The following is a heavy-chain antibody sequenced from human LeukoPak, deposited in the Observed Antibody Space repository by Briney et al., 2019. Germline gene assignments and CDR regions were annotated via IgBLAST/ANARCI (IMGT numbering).Heavy chain of an antibody. Sequence: SETLSLTCTVSGGSISSSSYYWGWIRQPPGKGLEWIGSIYYSGSTYYNPSLKSRVTISVDTSKNQFSLKLSSVTAADTAVYYCARPLSGWYGNFDYWGQGTLVTVSS. J-gene: IGHJ4*02. D-gene: IGHD6-19*01. CDR2: IYYSGST. V-gene: IGHV4-39*01. CDR1: GGSISSSSYY. CDR3: ARPLSGWYGNFDY.